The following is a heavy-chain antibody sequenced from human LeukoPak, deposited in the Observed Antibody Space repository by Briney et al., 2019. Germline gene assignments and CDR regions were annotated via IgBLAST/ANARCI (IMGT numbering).Heavy chain of an antibody. V-gene: IGHV1-18*01. CDR2: SSAYNGNT. CDR1: SYTFTSYG. J-gene: IGHJ6*03. CDR3: ARGRSSYCSGGSCLPPYYYYYMDV. Sequence: ASVKVSCKASSYTFTSYGISWVRQAPGQGLEWMGWSSAYNGNTNYAQKLQGRVTMTTDTSTSTAYMELRSLRSDDTAVYYCARGRSSYCSGGSCLPPYYYYYMDVWGKGTTVTVSS. D-gene: IGHD2-15*01.